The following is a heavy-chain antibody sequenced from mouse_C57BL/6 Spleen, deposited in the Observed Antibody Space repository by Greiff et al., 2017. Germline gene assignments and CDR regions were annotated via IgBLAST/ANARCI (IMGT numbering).Heavy chain of an antibody. Sequence: VQLQQPGAELVMPGASVKLSCKASGYTFTSYWMHWVKQRPGQGLEWIGEIDPSDSYTNYNQKFKGKSTLTVDTSSSTAYMQLSSLTSEDSAVYYCARRYYYGSSWYFDVWGTGTTVTVSS. CDR3: ARRYYYGSSWYFDV. CDR1: GYTFTSYW. CDR2: IDPSDSYT. J-gene: IGHJ1*03. V-gene: IGHV1-69*01. D-gene: IGHD1-1*01.